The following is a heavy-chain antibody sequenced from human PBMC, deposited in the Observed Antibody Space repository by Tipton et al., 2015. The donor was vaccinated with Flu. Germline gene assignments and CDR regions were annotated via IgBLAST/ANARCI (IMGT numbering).Heavy chain of an antibody. CDR1: GGSISSSSYY. J-gene: IGHJ4*02. CDR2: IYYSGST. Sequence: TLSLTCTVSGGSISSSSYYWGWIRQPPGKGLEWIGSIYYSGSTYYNPSLKSRVTISVDTSKNQFSLKLSSVTAADTAVYYCARVGVVTPFGYWGQGTPVTVSS. V-gene: IGHV4-39*07. CDR3: ARVGVVTPFGY. D-gene: IGHD4-23*01.